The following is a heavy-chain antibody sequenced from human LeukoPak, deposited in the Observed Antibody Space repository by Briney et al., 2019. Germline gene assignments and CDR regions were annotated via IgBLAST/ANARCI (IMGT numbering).Heavy chain of an antibody. CDR3: ARAGSGWYVRSFDY. V-gene: IGHV3-7*01. D-gene: IGHD6-19*01. CDR1: GFTFSSYW. CDR2: IKQDGSEK. J-gene: IGHJ4*02. Sequence: GGSLRLSCAASGFTFSSYWMSWVRQAPGKGLEWVANIKQDGSEKYYVDSVKGRFTISRDNAKNSLYLQMNSLRAEDTAVYYCARAGSGWYVRSFDYWGQGTLVTVSS.